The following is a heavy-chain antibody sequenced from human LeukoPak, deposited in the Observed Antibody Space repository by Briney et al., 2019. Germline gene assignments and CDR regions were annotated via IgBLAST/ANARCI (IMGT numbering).Heavy chain of an antibody. Sequence: NPGGSLRLSCAASGFTFTNAWMSWVRQTPGKGLEWVSSITTSGGSTSYADSVKGRFTISRDNSKNTLYLQMNSLRAEDTALYYCVCYDNAAEYFHYWGQGTLVTVSS. CDR3: VCYDNAAEYFHY. CDR1: GFTFTNAW. CDR2: ITTSGGST. V-gene: IGHV3-23*01. J-gene: IGHJ1*01. D-gene: IGHD3-22*01.